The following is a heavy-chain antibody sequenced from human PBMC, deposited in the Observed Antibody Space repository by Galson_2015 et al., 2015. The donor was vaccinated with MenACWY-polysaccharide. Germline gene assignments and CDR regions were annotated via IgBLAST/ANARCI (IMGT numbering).Heavy chain of an antibody. CDR1: GFTFSSYT. Sequence: SLRLSCAASGFTFSSYTMSWVRQAPGKGLEWVSGVSASGAVTYYADSVKGRFTISRDSAKNSLDLQMNSLRAEDTAVYYCAVTPNTKRYFHHWGQGTLVTVSS. V-gene: IGHV3-23*01. CDR2: VSASGAVT. J-gene: IGHJ1*01. CDR3: AVTPNTKRYFHH. D-gene: IGHD4-23*01.